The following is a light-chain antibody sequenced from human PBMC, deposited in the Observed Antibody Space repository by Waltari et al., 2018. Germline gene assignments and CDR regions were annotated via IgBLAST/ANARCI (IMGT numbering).Light chain of an antibody. CDR1: SSNIGSNT. Sequence: QSVLTQPPSASGTPGQRVTISCSGSSSNIGSNTVNWYQQLPGTAPKLLIYSNDQRPSGVPDRFSGSNSGTSASLAISGLQSEDEAGYYCAAWDDSLKTVIFGGGTKLTVL. CDR2: SND. J-gene: IGLJ2*01. CDR3: AAWDDSLKTVI. V-gene: IGLV1-44*01.